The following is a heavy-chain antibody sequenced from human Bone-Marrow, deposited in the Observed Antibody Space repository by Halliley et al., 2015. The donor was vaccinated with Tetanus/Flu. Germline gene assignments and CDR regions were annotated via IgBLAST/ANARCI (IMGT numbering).Heavy chain of an antibody. V-gene: IGHV3-30*18. Sequence: SLRLSCVASRFMFSKYAMHWVRQAPGKGLEWVAVTSFDGSKEYHAEAVEGRFTISRDNSKNTLYLDMNNVRPEDSAIYFCTNEGGGYNDTTCELMDVWGQGTTVTVSS. CDR1: RFMFSKYA. CDR3: TNEGGGYNDTTCELMDV. CDR2: TSFDGSKE. J-gene: IGHJ6*02. D-gene: IGHD3-22*01.